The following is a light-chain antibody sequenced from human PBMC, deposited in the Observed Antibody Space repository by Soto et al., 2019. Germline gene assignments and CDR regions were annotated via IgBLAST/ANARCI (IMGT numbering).Light chain of an antibody. CDR1: QSVTNRY. Sequence: ESVLTQSPGTLSLSPGERATLSCRASQSVTNRYFAWYQQRPGQAPRLLIYGISNRATGIPDGFSGSGSGTDFTLTISRLEPEDFVVYYCQQYSSLPHTFGQGTKLEVK. V-gene: IGKV3-20*01. CDR3: QQYSSLPHT. J-gene: IGKJ2*01. CDR2: GIS.